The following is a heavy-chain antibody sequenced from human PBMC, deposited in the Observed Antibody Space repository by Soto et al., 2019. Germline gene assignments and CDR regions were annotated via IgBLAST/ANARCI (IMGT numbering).Heavy chain of an antibody. V-gene: IGHV4-30-2*01. CDR3: ARASTTVTTLDY. D-gene: IGHD4-17*01. J-gene: IGHJ4*02. CDR2: IYHSGST. Sequence: QLQLQESGSGLVKPSQTLSLTCAVSGGSISSGGYSWGWFRQPPGKGLEWIGYIYHSGSTYYNPYLKSRVTISVDRSKNQFSLKLSSVTAADTAVYYCARASTTVTTLDYWGQGTLVTVSS. CDR1: GGSISSGGYS.